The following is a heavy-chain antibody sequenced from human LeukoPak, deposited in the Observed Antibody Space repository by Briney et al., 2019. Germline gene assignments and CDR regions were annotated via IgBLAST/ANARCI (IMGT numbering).Heavy chain of an antibody. V-gene: IGHV1-46*01. D-gene: IGHD6-19*01. Sequence: ASVKVSCKASGYTFSTNYMHWVRQAPGQGLEWMGIINPSGSSTSYAQKFQGRVTMTRDTSISTAYMELSRLRSDDTAVYYCARRSPGGSGWEMGFDPWGQGTLVTVSS. J-gene: IGHJ5*02. CDR1: GYTFSTNY. CDR2: INPSGSST. CDR3: ARRSPGGSGWEMGFDP.